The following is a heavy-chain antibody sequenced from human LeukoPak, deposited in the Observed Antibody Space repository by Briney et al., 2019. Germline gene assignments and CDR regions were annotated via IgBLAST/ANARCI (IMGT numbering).Heavy chain of an antibody. J-gene: IGHJ4*02. Sequence: GGSLRLSCEASRFSFGNYDMTWFRQAPRKGLEWGSTIGGSDGYTVYADSVRGRFTISRDNSRTRLYLQMDALRDEDTAVYYCAKVHGNPVWGQGSLVTVSS. CDR3: AKVHGNPV. D-gene: IGHD1-14*01. CDR1: RFSFGNYD. V-gene: IGHV3-23*01. CDR2: IGGSDGYT.